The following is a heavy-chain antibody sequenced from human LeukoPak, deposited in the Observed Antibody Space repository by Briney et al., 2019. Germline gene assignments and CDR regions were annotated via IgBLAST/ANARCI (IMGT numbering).Heavy chain of an antibody. V-gene: IGHV3-30-3*01. CDR3: ATPQGPARYDTSGQESFDY. D-gene: IGHD3-22*01. Sequence: PGRSLRLSCAASGFLFSRYAMHWVRQAPGKGLEWVAVISYDGNIKYYADAVKGRFTISRDNSKNTLYLQMNSLRAGDTAVYYCATPQGPARYDTSGQESFDYWGRGTLVTVSS. CDR1: GFLFSRYA. CDR2: ISYDGNIK. J-gene: IGHJ4*02.